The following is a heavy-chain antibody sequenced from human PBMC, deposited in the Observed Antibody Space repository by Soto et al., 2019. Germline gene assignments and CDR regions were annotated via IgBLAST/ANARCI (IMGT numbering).Heavy chain of an antibody. D-gene: IGHD1-26*01. V-gene: IGHV1-18*01. J-gene: IGHJ6*02. CDR1: GYTFTTSG. CDR3: ARQGSWPYYYYGLDV. CDR2: ISTYNGDT. Sequence: QVKLVQSGPEVRKPGASVKVSCEASGYTFTTSGISWVRQVPGHGLEWMGWISTYNGDTNSAQNFQGRVLMTADTSTGTAYMELMSLKSDDTAVYYCARQGSWPYYYYGLDVWGQGTTVTVSS.